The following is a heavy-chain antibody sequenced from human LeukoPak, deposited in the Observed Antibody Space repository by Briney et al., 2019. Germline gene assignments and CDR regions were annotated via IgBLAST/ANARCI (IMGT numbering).Heavy chain of an antibody. CDR1: GGSISIGGYS. D-gene: IGHD3-22*01. V-gene: IGHV4-30-2*01. CDR3: AGGRVGYYDSSRPNAFGI. Sequence: SETLSLTCAVCGGSISIGGYSWSWIRQPPGKGLEWIGYIYHSGSTYYNPSLKSRVTISVDRSKNQFSLKLSSVTAADTAVYYCAGGRVGYYDSSRPNAFGIWGQGTMVTVSS. CDR2: IYHSGST. J-gene: IGHJ3*02.